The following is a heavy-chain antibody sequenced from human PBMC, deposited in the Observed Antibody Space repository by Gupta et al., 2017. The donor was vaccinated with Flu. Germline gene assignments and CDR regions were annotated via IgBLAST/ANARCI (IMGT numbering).Heavy chain of an antibody. D-gene: IGHD3-10*01. CDR1: GGSISSSNW. CDR2: IYHSGST. CDR3: ARGPSVIGGWRFGELIG. V-gene: IGHV4-4*02. J-gene: IGHJ4*02. Sequence: QVQLQESGPGLVKPSGTLSLTCAVSGGSISSSNWWSWVRQPPGKGLEWIGEIYHSGSTNYNPSLKGRVTISVDKSKNQFSLKLSSVTAANTAVYYCARGPSVIGGWRFGELIGWGQGTLVTVSS.